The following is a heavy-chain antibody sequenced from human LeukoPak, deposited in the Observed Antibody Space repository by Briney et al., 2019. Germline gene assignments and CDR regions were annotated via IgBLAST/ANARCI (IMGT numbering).Heavy chain of an antibody. CDR1: GGSISSYY. CDR2: IYYSGST. D-gene: IGHD6-19*01. Sequence: SETLSLTCTVSGGSISSYYWSWIRQPPGKGLEWIGYIYYSGSTNYNPSPKSRVTISVDTSKNQFSLKLSSVTAADTAVYYCAGRFAEYSSGWYEGEPDPYYYYYGMDVWGQGTTVTVSS. J-gene: IGHJ6*02. V-gene: IGHV4-59*08. CDR3: AGRFAEYSSGWYEGEPDPYYYYYGMDV.